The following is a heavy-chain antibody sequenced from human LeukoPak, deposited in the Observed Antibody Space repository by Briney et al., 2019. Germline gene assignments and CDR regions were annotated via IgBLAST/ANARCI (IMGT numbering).Heavy chain of an antibody. CDR3: ARLGGSRRWLQTNFDS. CDR1: GGSISSSSYY. J-gene: IGHJ4*02. V-gene: IGHV4-39*01. Sequence: SETLSLTCTVSGGSISSSSYYWGWIRQPPGKGLEWIGSIYYIGSPYYNPSLKSRVTISVDTSKNKLSLKLSSVTAADTAVYYCARLGGSRRWLQTNFDSWGQGTLVTVSS. D-gene: IGHD5-24*01. CDR2: IYYIGSP.